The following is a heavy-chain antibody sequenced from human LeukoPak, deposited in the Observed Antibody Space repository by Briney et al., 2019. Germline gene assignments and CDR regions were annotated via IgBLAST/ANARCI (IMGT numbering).Heavy chain of an antibody. Sequence: SETLSLTCAVYGGSFSGYYWSWIRQHPGKGLEWIGYIYYSGSTYYNPSLKSRVTISVDTSKNQFSLKLSSVTAADTAVYYCARVTYYYDSSGYSAAFDIWGQGTMVTVSS. J-gene: IGHJ3*02. CDR1: GGSFSGYY. D-gene: IGHD3-22*01. CDR2: IYYSGST. V-gene: IGHV4-31*11. CDR3: ARVTYYYDSSGYSAAFDI.